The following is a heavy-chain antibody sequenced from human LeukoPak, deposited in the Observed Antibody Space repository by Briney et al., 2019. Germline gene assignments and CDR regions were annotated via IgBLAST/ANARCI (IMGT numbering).Heavy chain of an antibody. J-gene: IGHJ6*03. CDR2: ISSSSNYI. CDR1: GFTFSIYS. Sequence: GGSLRLFCAASGFTFSIYSMNWVRQAPGKGLERVSSISSSSNYIYYADSVKGRFTISRDNAKNSLYLQMNSLRAEDTAVYYCAREQIQPTDTYYYYYYMDVWGKGTTVTVSS. V-gene: IGHV3-21*01. CDR3: AREQIQPTDTYYYYYYMDV.